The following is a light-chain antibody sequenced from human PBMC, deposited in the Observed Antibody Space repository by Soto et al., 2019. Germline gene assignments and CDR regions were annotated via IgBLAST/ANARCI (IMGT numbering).Light chain of an antibody. Sequence: EIVLTQSPGTLSLSPGERATLSCRASQSFSRSFLAWYQQKPGQAPRLLPYGVSSRATGIPDRFSGSGSGTDFTLSIASLEPQDFAGYFCQQYATSPITFGHGTRLEIE. CDR1: QSFSRSF. J-gene: IGKJ5*01. V-gene: IGKV3-20*01. CDR3: QQYATSPIT. CDR2: GVS.